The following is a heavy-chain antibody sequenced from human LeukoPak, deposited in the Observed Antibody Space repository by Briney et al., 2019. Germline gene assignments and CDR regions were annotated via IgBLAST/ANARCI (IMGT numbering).Heavy chain of an antibody. D-gene: IGHD4-11*01. Sequence: SETLSLTCTVSGGSISTYYWSWIRQPPGKGLEWIGYIYYSGSTNYHPSLKSRVTISVDTSKNQFSLKLSSVTAADTAVYYCARDMYSNYASSAFDPWGQGALVTVSS. J-gene: IGHJ5*02. CDR3: ARDMYSNYASSAFDP. V-gene: IGHV4-59*01. CDR2: IYYSGST. CDR1: GGSISTYY.